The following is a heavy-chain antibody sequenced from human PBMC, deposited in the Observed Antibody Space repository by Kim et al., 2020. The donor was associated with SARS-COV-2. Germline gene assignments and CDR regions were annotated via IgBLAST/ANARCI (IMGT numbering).Heavy chain of an antibody. CDR2: ISYDERSK. CDR1: GFNFSSYV. J-gene: IGHJ3*01. V-gene: IGHV3-30*18. Sequence: GGSLRLSCVASGFNFSSYVMHWVRQAPGKGLEWVAVISYDERSKYYADSVKGRFTISRDNSKNVLYLQMNSVRGEDTAVYYCAKETDAFDVWGQVTMVTVSS. CDR3: AKETDAFDV.